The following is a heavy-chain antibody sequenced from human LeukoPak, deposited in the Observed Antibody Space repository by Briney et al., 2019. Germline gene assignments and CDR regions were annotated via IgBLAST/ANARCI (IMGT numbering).Heavy chain of an antibody. V-gene: IGHV3-21*01. Sequence: GGSLRLPCAASGFTFSSFTMNWVRQAPGKGLEWVSSISSSSSYMSYADSVKGRFTISRVNAKNSLYLQMNSLRAEDTAVYYCARGHLGSDYWGQGTLVTVSS. CDR1: GFTFSSFT. CDR3: ARGHLGSDY. J-gene: IGHJ4*02. CDR2: ISSSSSYM.